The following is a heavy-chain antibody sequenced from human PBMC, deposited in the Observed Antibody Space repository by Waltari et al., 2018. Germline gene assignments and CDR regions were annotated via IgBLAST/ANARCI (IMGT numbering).Heavy chain of an antibody. Sequence: QVHLQQWGAGLLKPSETLSLTCAVYGGPFSGYYWAWLRPPPGKGPEWIGEINRGGNINLTPSLKSRVSMAVDTSKNQVCRKLTSVTAADTAVYYCARAEQGGSAVGPDFQHWGQGTLVTVSS. D-gene: IGHD1-26*01. CDR2: INRGGNI. CDR3: ARAEQGGSAVGPDFQH. J-gene: IGHJ1*01. CDR1: GGPFSGYY. V-gene: IGHV4-34*01.